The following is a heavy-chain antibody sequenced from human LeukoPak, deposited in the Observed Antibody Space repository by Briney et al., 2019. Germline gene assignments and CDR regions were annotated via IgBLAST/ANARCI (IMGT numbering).Heavy chain of an antibody. CDR2: INPNSGGT. CDR1: GYTFTGYY. D-gene: IGHD2-15*01. J-gene: IGHJ4*02. Sequence: GASVKVSCRASGYTFTGYYMHWVRQAPGQGLEWMGWINPNSGGTNYAQEFQGRVTMTRDTSISTAYMELSSLRSDDTAVYYCARDRGCSGGSCYFSWGQGTLVTVSS. CDR3: ARDRGCSGGSCYFS. V-gene: IGHV1-2*02.